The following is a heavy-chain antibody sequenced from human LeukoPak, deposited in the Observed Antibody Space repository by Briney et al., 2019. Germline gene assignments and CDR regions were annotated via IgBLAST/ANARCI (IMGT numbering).Heavy chain of an antibody. J-gene: IGHJ4*02. V-gene: IGHV4-39*01. CDR3: ARLVGAATDPFDY. CDR1: GGSISSRTYY. Sequence: SETLSLTCTVTGGSISSRTYYWGWIRHPPGKGLEWIGSIYYSGSTYYNPSLKSRVSVSVDTSKNQFSLKVSSVTAADTAVYYCARLVGAATDPFDYWGQGTLVTVSS. CDR2: IYYSGST. D-gene: IGHD2-15*01.